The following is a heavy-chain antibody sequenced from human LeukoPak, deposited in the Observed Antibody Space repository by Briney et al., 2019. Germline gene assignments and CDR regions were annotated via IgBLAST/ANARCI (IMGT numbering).Heavy chain of an antibody. CDR3: ARHYGP. D-gene: IGHD3-16*01. CDR2: VYYSGST. CDR1: GGSLSGFY. Sequence: SETLSLTCTVSGGSLSGFYWSWIRQPPGKGLEWIGYVYYSGSTTYNPSLKSRVTISVDTSRNQFSLILGSVTAADTAVYYCARHYGPWGQGTLVTVSS. V-gene: IGHV4-59*01. J-gene: IGHJ4*02.